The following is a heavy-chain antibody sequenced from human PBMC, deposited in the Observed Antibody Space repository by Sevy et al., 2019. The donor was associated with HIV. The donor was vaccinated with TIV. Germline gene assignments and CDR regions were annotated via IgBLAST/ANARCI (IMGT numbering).Heavy chain of an antibody. Sequence: GGSLRLSCAASGITLTPYWMHWVRQVPGKGLVWVSRINSDGSSNSYAESVKGRFTISRDNGKNTVYLQMKSLRVEDTAVYFCSRGLYYYDMRGHQEPGDYWGQGVLVTVSS. D-gene: IGHD3-22*01. CDR1: GITLTPYW. CDR3: SRGLYYYDMRGHQEPGDY. J-gene: IGHJ4*02. CDR2: INSDGSSN. V-gene: IGHV3-74*01.